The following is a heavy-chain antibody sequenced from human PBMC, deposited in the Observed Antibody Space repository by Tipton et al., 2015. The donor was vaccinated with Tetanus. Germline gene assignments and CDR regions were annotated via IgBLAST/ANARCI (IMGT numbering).Heavy chain of an antibody. J-gene: IGHJ6*02. D-gene: IGHD6-19*01. CDR1: GGSFSGYY. Sequence: TLSLTCAVYGGSFSGYYWSWIRQPPGKGLVWIGEINHSGSTNYNPSLKSRVTISVDTSKNQFSLKLSSVTAADTAVYYCARESPGIAVDSPNYGRDVWGQGTTVTVSS. CDR3: ARESPGIAVDSPNYGRDV. CDR2: INHSGST. V-gene: IGHV4-34*01.